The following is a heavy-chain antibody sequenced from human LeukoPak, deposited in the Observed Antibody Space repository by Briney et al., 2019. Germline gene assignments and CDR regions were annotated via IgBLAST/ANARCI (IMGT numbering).Heavy chain of an antibody. CDR3: AKEDSGTYMA. D-gene: IGHD1-26*01. J-gene: IGHJ5*02. V-gene: IGHV3-21*01. CDR2: ISSSSSYI. Sequence: GGSLRLSCAASGFTFSSYSMNWVRQAPGKGLEWVSSISSSSSYIYYADSVKGRFTISRDNSKDTLYLQMNSLRAEDTALYYCAKEDSGTYMAWGQGTLVTVSS. CDR1: GFTFSSYS.